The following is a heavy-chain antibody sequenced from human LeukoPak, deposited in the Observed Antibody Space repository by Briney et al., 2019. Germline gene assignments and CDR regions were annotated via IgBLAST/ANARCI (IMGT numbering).Heavy chain of an antibody. Sequence: GGSLRLSCAASGFTFSSYAMHWVRQAPGKGLEWVAVISDDRNNKYYADSVKGRFTISRDDSKDTLYLQMNSLRAEDTAVFYCARDFFPIVDSSWYEIGYWGQGTLVTVSS. CDR1: GFTFSSYA. CDR3: ARDFFPIVDSSWYEIGY. CDR2: ISDDRNNK. V-gene: IGHV3-30-3*01. J-gene: IGHJ4*02. D-gene: IGHD6-13*01.